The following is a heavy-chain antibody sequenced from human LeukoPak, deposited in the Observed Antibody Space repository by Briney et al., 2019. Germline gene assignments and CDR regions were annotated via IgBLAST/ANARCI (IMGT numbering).Heavy chain of an antibody. D-gene: IGHD5-24*01. CDR3: ARDGYNGFDY. CDR1: GFTFSNYW. CDR2: INRDGSQK. Sequence: GGSLRLSCAASGFTFSNYWMSWVRQAPGKGLEWVANINRDGSQKNHVDSVEGRFTISRDNAKNSLYLQMNSLRAEDTAVYYCARDGYNGFDYWGQGTLVTVSS. V-gene: IGHV3-7*01. J-gene: IGHJ4*02.